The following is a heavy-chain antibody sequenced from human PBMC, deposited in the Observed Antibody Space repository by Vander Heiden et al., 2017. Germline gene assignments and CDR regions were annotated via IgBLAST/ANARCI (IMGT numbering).Heavy chain of an antibody. CDR1: GYTFSNYG. CDR2: ISAHKGNT. V-gene: IGHV1-18*01. Sequence: QVHLVQSGAEVKKPGASVKVSCKGSGYTFSNYGISWVRQAPGQGLEWMAWISAHKGNTNYAQKFQGRLTMTTDTSTSTAYMELRSLRSDDTAVYYCARLELAAPPQFYSGLDVWGQGTTVTVSS. CDR3: ARLELAAPPQFYSGLDV. J-gene: IGHJ6*02. D-gene: IGHD1-26*01.